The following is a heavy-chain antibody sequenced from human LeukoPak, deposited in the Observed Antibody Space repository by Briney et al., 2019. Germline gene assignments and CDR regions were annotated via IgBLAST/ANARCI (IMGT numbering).Heavy chain of an antibody. V-gene: IGHV4-34*01. D-gene: IGHD6-19*01. Sequence: SETLSLTCAVYGGSFSGSYWSWIRQPPGKWLEWIGEINHSGSTNYNPSLKSRVTISVDTSKNQFSLKLSSVTAADTAMYYCARESTTVAGTFDYWGQGTLVTVSS. CDR1: GGSFSGSY. CDR2: INHSGST. CDR3: ARESTTVAGTFDY. J-gene: IGHJ4*02.